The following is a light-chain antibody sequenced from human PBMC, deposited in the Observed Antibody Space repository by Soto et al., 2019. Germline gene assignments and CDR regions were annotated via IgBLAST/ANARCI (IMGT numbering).Light chain of an antibody. V-gene: IGKV3D-15*01. J-gene: IGKJ5*01. CDR2: GAS. CDR3: QQYDNWPIT. CDR1: QTIDNT. Sequence: EIVMTQSPATLSLSRGKRATLSYRASQTIDNTLAWYQRQNGQAPRLLIYGASSRDTGIPDRFSGSGSGTEFTLTISRLQSEDFEVYYCQQYDNWPITFGQGTRLEIK.